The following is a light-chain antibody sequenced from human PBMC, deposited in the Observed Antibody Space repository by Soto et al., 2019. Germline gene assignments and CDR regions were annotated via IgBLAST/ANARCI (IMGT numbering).Light chain of an antibody. J-gene: IGLJ2*01. V-gene: IGLV2-8*01. CDR3: SSYAGSNKYVI. CDR1: SSDVGGYNY. CDR2: EVS. Sequence: QSVLTQPPSASGSPGQSVTISCTGTSSDVGGYNYVSWYQQHPGKAPRLMIYEVSKRPSGVPDRFSGSKSGNTASLTVSGLQAEDEAEYYCSSYAGSNKYVIFGGGTQLTVL.